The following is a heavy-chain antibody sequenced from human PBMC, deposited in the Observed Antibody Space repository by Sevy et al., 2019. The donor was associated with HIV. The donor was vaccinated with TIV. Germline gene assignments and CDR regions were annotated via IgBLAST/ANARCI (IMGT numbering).Heavy chain of an antibody. CDR3: ASGPSNYYDSSGYYYNFDY. J-gene: IGHJ4*02. CDR1: GFTFSSYG. Sequence: GGSLRLSCAASGFTFSSYGMHWVRQAPGKGLEWVAFIRYDGSNKYYADSVKGRFTISRDNSKNTLYQQMNSLRAEDTAVYYCASGPSNYYDSSGYYYNFDYWGQGTLVTVSS. D-gene: IGHD3-22*01. V-gene: IGHV3-30*02. CDR2: IRYDGSNK.